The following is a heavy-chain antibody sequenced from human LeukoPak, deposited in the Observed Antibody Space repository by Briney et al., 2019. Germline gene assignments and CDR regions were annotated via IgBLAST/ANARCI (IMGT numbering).Heavy chain of an antibody. CDR2: IWYGGDYQ. V-gene: IGHV3-33*01. Sequence: GGSLRLSCAASGFNFSSYGMHWVRQAPGKGLEWVAVIWYGGDYQYYADSVKGRSTISRDNSKSTLYQEMNSLRVEDTAVYYCARDVVRGLNWFDPWGQGVLVTVSS. CDR3: ARDVVRGLNWFDP. J-gene: IGHJ5*02. CDR1: GFNFSSYG. D-gene: IGHD3-10*01.